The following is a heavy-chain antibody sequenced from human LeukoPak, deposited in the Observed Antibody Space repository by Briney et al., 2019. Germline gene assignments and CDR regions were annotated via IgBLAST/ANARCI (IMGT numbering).Heavy chain of an antibody. CDR1: GFTFSSYS. CDR2: ISSSSSYI. Sequence: TGGSLRLSCAASGFTFSSYSMNWVRQAPGKGLEWVSSISSSSSYIYNADSVKGRFTISRDNAKNSLYLQMNSLRAEDTAVYYCARDVHGSSWYGRNYYYYMDVWGKGTTVTVSS. D-gene: IGHD6-13*01. J-gene: IGHJ6*03. CDR3: ARDVHGSSWYGRNYYYYMDV. V-gene: IGHV3-21*01.